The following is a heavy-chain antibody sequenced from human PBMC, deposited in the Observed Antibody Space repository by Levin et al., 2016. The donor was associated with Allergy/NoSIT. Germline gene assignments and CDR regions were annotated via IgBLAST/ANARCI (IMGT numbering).Heavy chain of an antibody. CDR1: GYTFTSYG. Sequence: ASVKVSCKASGYTFTSYGISWVRQAPGQGLEWMGWISAYNGNTNYAQKLQGRVTMTTDTSTSTAYMELRSLRSDDTAVYYCARATYHYSSSLNPISDYWGQGTLVTVSS. CDR3: ARATYHYSSSLNPISDY. J-gene: IGHJ4*02. CDR2: ISAYNGNT. V-gene: IGHV1-18*04. D-gene: IGHD6-13*01.